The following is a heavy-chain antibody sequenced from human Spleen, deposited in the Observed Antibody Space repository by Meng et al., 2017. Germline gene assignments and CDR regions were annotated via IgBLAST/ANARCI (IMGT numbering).Heavy chain of an antibody. Sequence: GGSLRLACAASGFTSSSYEVTWVRQAPGKGLEWIGRMKSNVDGGTVDYAAAVKGRFFISRDDSENTFYLQMNSLKTEDTAVYYCSGHVDYWGQGTLVTVSS. V-gene: IGHV3-15*01. CDR2: MKSNVDGGTV. CDR3: SGHVDY. CDR1: GFTSSSYE. J-gene: IGHJ4*02.